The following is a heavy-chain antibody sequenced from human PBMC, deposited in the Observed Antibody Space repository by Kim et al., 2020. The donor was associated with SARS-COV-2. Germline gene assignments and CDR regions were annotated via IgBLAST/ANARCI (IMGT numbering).Heavy chain of an antibody. CDR3: ARDGHSGSYRDH. Sequence: TCYSIPGKGRFTISRDTHKNTLYLQMNSLRAEDTAVYYCARDGHSGSYRDHWGQGALVTVSS. V-gene: IGHV3-53*01. J-gene: IGHJ4*02. D-gene: IGHD1-26*01. CDR2: T.